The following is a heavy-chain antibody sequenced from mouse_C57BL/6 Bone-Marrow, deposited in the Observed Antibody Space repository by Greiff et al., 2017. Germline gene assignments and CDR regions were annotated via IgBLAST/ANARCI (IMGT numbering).Heavy chain of an antibody. V-gene: IGHV3-6*01. J-gene: IGHJ3*01. CDR1: GYSITSGYY. CDR2: ISYDGSN. Sequence: EVQRVESGPGLVKPSQSLSLTCSVTGYSITSGYYWNWIRQFPGNKLEWMGYISYDGSNNYKPSLKNRISITRDTSKNQFFLKLNSVTTEDTATYYCARDLYYGSSGAWFAYWGQGTLVTVSA. D-gene: IGHD1-1*01. CDR3: ARDLYYGSSGAWFAY.